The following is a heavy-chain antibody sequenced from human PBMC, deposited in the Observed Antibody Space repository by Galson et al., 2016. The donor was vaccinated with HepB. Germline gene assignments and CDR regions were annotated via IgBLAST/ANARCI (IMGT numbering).Heavy chain of an antibody. J-gene: IGHJ4*02. V-gene: IGHV1-24*01. Sequence: SVKVSCKVSGSTLTESSVYWVRQAPGKGLEWMGGFDPEENETVYAHKFQGRVIVTEDTSTETAFMELRSLTSEDTAVYYCATDWNLDYWGQGTLVSVSS. CDR3: ATDWNLDY. CDR2: FDPEENET. CDR1: GSTLTESS. D-gene: IGHD1-1*01.